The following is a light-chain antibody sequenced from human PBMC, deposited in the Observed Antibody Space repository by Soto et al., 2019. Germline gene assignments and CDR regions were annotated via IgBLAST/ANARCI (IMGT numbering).Light chain of an antibody. Sequence: EIVLTQSPGILSLSPGERATLSCRASQSVSSNYLTWYQQKPGQAPRLLIYGASSRATGIPDRFSGSGSGTDFTLTISRLEPEDFAVYYCQLYGSSPFTFGPGTKVAFK. J-gene: IGKJ3*01. CDR1: QSVSSNY. CDR3: QLYGSSPFT. CDR2: GAS. V-gene: IGKV3-20*01.